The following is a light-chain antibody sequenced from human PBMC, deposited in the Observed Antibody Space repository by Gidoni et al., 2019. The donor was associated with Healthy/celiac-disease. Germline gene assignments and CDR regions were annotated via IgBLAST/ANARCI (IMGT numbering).Light chain of an antibody. V-gene: IGLV3-19*01. J-gene: IGLJ2*01. CDR1: SLRSYY. Sequence: SSERTQDPAVSVSLGQTVRITCQGDSLRSYYASWYQQKAGQAPVLVIYGKNNRPSGIPDRFSGSSSGNTASLTITGAQAEDEADYYCNSRDSSGNHVVFGGVTKLTVL. CDR3: NSRDSSGNHVV. CDR2: GKN.